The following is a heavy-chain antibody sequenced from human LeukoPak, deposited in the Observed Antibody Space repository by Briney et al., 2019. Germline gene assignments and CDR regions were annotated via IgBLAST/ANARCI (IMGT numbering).Heavy chain of an antibody. CDR3: ARGVTVRGGPFDV. D-gene: IGHD3-22*01. CDR2: ICSDGST. Sequence: GGSLRLSCAASGFIVNSNYMNWVRQAPGKGLEWVSLICSDGSTYYADSVKGRFIISRDNSKNSLDLQMNSLRAEDTAVYHCARGVTVRGGPFDVWGQGTMVIVSS. J-gene: IGHJ3*01. CDR1: GFIVNSNY. V-gene: IGHV3-53*01.